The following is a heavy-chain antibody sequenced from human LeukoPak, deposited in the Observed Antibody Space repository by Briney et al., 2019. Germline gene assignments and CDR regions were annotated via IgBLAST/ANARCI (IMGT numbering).Heavy chain of an antibody. D-gene: IGHD4-17*01. CDR2: IPYDGSNE. J-gene: IGHJ4*02. Sequence: GGSLRLSCAASGFTFSSYSMNWVRQAPGKGLEWVAVIPYDGSNEYYTDSVRGRFTISRDKSKNMLYLQMNSLRAEDTAVYYCARSDGDYALDYWGQGTLVTVSS. CDR3: ARSDGDYALDY. CDR1: GFTFSSYS. V-gene: IGHV3-30*03.